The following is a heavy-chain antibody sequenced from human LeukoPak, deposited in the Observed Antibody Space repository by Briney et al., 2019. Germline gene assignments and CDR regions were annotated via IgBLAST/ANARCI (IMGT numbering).Heavy chain of an antibody. CDR1: GFSFNAYW. Sequence: GGSLRLSCAASGFSFNAYWMHWVRQAPGTGLKWVAVMSFDESTKYYADSLKGRFTISRDNPRNTLFLQMNSVRAEDTAVYYCARDDQSVTMGRGQVNYYYYGMDVWGQGTTVTVSS. CDR3: ARDDQSVTMGRGQVNYYYYGMDV. D-gene: IGHD3-10*01. J-gene: IGHJ6*02. CDR2: MSFDESTK. V-gene: IGHV3-30*03.